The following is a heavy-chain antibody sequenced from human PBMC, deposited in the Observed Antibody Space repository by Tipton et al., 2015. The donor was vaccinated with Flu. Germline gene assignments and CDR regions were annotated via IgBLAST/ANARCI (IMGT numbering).Heavy chain of an antibody. CDR3: ARDSVDTAIPPHDRRGY. V-gene: IGHV3-21*01. CDR1: GFTFSSYS. CDR2: ISSSSSYI. D-gene: IGHD5-18*01. Sequence: SLRLSCAASGFTFSSYSMNWVRQAPGKGLEWASSISSSSSYIYYADSVKGRFTISRDNAKNSLYLQMNSLRAEDTAVYYCARDSVDTAIPPHDRRGYWGQGTLVTVSS. J-gene: IGHJ4*02.